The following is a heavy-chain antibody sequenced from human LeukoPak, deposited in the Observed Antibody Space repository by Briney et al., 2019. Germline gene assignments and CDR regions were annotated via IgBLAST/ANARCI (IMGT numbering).Heavy chain of an antibody. J-gene: IGHJ4*02. CDR3: VKDRGDGYRGFDY. D-gene: IGHD5-24*01. CDR1: GFTFSSCG. Sequence: PGGSLRLSCAASGFTFSSCGFHWARQAPGKGLEWVAVIWYDGTHKYYADSVKGRLTISRDNSKNTVYLQMNSLRAEDTAVYYCVKDRGDGYRGFDYWGQGTLVTVSS. V-gene: IGHV3-33*06. CDR2: IWYDGTHK.